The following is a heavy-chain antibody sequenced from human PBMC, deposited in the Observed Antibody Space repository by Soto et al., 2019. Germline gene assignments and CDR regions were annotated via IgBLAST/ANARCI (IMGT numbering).Heavy chain of an antibody. V-gene: IGHV3-9*01. CDR2: ISWNGRSK. CDR3: AKDGVSLSYFYYMDV. Sequence: EVQLVESGGALVQPGRSLRLSCAASGFTFDDYAMHWVRQAPGKGLEWVSGISWNGRSKAYAGSVEGRFTISRDSAKKSVYLQMDSLRPKDTALYYCAKDGVSLSYFYYMDVWGKGTTVTVSS. J-gene: IGHJ6*03. D-gene: IGHD3-9*01. CDR1: GFTFDDYA.